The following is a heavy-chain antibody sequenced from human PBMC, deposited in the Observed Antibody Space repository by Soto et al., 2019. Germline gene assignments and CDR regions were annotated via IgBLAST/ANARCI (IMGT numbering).Heavy chain of an antibody. D-gene: IGHD6-13*01. CDR3: ASAPGTTSFDY. Sequence: QVQLVQSGAEVKKPGSSVKVSCKASGGTFSSYTISWVRQAPGQGLEWMGRIIPSLGIANYAQKFQGRVTITADKSTSTAYMELSSLRSEDTAVYYCASAPGTTSFDYWGQGTLVTVSS. V-gene: IGHV1-69*02. CDR1: GGTFSSYT. J-gene: IGHJ4*02. CDR2: IIPSLGIA.